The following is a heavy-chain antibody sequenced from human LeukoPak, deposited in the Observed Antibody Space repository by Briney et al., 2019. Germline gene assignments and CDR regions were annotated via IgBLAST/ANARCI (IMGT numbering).Heavy chain of an antibody. CDR3: ARDNLGEWELFDY. Sequence: SETLSLTCAASGGSISSYYRSWIRQPPGKGLEWIGRIYTSGSTNYNPSLKSRVTMSVDTSKNQFSLKLSSVTAADTAVYYCARDNLGEWELFDYWGQGTLVTVSS. CDR1: GGSISSYY. V-gene: IGHV4-4*07. J-gene: IGHJ4*02. CDR2: IYTSGST. D-gene: IGHD1-26*01.